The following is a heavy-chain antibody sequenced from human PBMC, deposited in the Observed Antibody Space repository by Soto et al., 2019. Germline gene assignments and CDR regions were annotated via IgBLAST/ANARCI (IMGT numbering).Heavy chain of an antibody. V-gene: IGHV4-31*03. Sequence: SETLSLTCTVSGGSISSGGYYWSWIRQHPGKGLEWIGYIYYSGSTYYNPSLKSRVTISVDTSKNQFSLKLSSVTAADTAVYYCARDSFSYDYYGMDVWGQGTTVTVSS. CDR2: IYYSGST. CDR1: GGSISSGGYY. J-gene: IGHJ6*02. CDR3: ARDSFSYDYYGMDV.